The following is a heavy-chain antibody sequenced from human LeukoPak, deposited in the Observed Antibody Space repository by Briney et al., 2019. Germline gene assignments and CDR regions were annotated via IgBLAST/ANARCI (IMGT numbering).Heavy chain of an antibody. CDR3: ARDRQDRESSYYYYYYYMDV. J-gene: IGHJ6*03. CDR1: GGSVSSSSSY. Sequence: SETLSLTCTVSGGSVSSSSSYWGWIRQPPGKGLEWVGSIYYSGSTYYTPSLKSRVTISVHTSKNQFSLKLSSVTAADTAVYYCARDRQDRESSYYYYYYYMDVWGKGTTVTVSS. V-gene: IGHV4-39*07. CDR2: IYYSGST. D-gene: IGHD2/OR15-2a*01.